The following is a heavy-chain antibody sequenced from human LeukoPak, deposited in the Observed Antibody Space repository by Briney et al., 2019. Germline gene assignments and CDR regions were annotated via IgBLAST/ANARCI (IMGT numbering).Heavy chain of an antibody. CDR2: IYNSGST. V-gene: IGHV4-39*01. D-gene: IGHD6-13*01. Sequence: PSETLSLTCSVSGGSISSSTYYWGWIRQPPGKGLEWIGNIYNSGSTYYNPSLKSRVTISVDTSKNQFSLKLSSVTAADTAAYYCARSSGYSSSGGLNWFDTWGQGTLVTVSS. J-gene: IGHJ5*02. CDR1: GGSISSSTYY. CDR3: ARSSGYSSSGGLNWFDT.